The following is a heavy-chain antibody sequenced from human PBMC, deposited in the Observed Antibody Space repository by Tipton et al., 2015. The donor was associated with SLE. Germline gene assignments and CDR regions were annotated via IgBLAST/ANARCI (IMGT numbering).Heavy chain of an antibody. CDR3: ARILAAAGTGGY. D-gene: IGHD6-13*01. J-gene: IGHJ4*02. CDR1: GYSISSGYY. Sequence: TLSLTCTVSGYSISSGYYWGWIRQPPGKGLEWIGSIYHSGSTYYNPSRKSRVTISVDTSKNQFSLKLSSVTAADTAVYYCARILAAAGTGGYWGQGTLVTVSS. V-gene: IGHV4-38-2*02. CDR2: IYHSGST.